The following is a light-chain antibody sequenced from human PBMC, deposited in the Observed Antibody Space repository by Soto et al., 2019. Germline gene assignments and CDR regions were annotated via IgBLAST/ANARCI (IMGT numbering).Light chain of an antibody. J-gene: IGLJ1*01. Sequence: QSLLTQPPSVSAAPGQTVSISCYGSSSNIGNNYVSWYQQFPGTAPKLLIHDNHKRPSGIPDRFSGSKSGTSATLDITGLQTGDEADYYCGTWDSSLSVGVFGPGTKVTVL. V-gene: IGLV1-51*01. CDR2: DNH. CDR1: SSNIGNNY. CDR3: GTWDSSLSVGV.